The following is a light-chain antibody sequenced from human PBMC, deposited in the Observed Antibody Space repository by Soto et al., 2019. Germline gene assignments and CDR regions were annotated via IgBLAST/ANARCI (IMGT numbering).Light chain of an antibody. Sequence: EIGMTQSPATLSVSPGERATLSCRASQGIGSNLAWYQQRYGQAPRHLIYGASTRATGIPARFSGSGSGTEFTLTISSLQSEDFAVYYCQQYDSCPRTFGPGTKVDIK. CDR1: QGIGSN. V-gene: IGKV3D-15*01. CDR2: GAS. CDR3: QQYDSCPRT. J-gene: IGKJ3*01.